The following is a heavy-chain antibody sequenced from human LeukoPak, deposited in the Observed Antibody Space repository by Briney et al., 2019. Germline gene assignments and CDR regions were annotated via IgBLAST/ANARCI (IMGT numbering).Heavy chain of an antibody. CDR3: ARDQHRFGELSMMDMDV. J-gene: IGHJ6*02. CDR1: GFTVSSNY. Sequence: GGSLRLSCAASGFTVSSNYMSWVRQAPGKGLEWVSVIYSGGSTYYADSVKGRFTISRDNSKNTLYLQMNSLRAEDTAVYYCARDQHRFGELSMMDMDVWGRGTTVTVSS. V-gene: IGHV3-66*01. CDR2: IYSGGST. D-gene: IGHD3-10*01.